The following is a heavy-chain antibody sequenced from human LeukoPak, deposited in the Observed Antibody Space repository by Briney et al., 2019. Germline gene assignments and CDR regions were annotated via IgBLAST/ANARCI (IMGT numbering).Heavy chain of an antibody. CDR1: GYSFTSYW. CDR2: IYPGDSDT. J-gene: IGHJ4*02. CDR3: ARAHSSSWISGSYDY. Sequence: GESLKISCKGSGYSFTSYWIGWVRQMPGKGLEWMGIIYPGDSDTRYSPSFQGQVTISADKSISTAYLQWSSLKASDTAMYYCARAHSSSWISGSYDYWGQGTLVTVSS. V-gene: IGHV5-51*01. D-gene: IGHD6-13*01.